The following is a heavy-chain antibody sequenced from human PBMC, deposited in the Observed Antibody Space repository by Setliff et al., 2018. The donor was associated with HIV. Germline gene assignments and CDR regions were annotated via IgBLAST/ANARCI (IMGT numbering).Heavy chain of an antibody. J-gene: IGHJ4*02. CDR2: IFHTGSS. CDR3: ASLTDYGGDSGSH. V-gene: IGHV4-61*01. Sequence: SETLSLTCAVSGYSISSNYYWSWVRQPPGKGLEWMGDIFHTGSSTYNPSLKSRVSLSVDTSKNQFSLRLSAVTAADTAVYYCASLTDYGGDSGSHWGQGTLVTVSS. CDR1: GYSISSNYY. D-gene: IGHD4-17*01.